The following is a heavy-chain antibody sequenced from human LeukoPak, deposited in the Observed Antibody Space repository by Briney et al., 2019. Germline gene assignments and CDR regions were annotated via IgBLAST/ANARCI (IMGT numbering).Heavy chain of an antibody. V-gene: IGHV3-30*03. CDR2: IASDGRDK. CDR3: AREFSIGAADYYFDY. Sequence: GGSLRLSCSASGFTFSSYALHWVRQAPGKGLERVAVIASDGRDKQYADSVKGRFTISRDNSMNTRYLQMNSLRAEDTAVFYCAREFSIGAADYYFDYWGQGTLVTVSS. CDR1: GFTFSSYA. J-gene: IGHJ4*02. D-gene: IGHD6-13*01.